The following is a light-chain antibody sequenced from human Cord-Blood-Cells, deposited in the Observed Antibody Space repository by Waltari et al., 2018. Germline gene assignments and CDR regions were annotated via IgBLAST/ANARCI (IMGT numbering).Light chain of an antibody. CDR1: SSDVGGSNY. J-gene: IGLJ3*02. Sequence: QSALTQPRSVSGSPGQSVTISCTGTSSDVGGSNYVPWFHQHPGKAPKLMIYDVSKRPSGVPDRFSGSKSGNTASLTISGLQAEDEADYYCCSYAGSYTGVFGGGTKLTVL. CDR3: CSYAGSYTGV. CDR2: DVS. V-gene: IGLV2-11*01.